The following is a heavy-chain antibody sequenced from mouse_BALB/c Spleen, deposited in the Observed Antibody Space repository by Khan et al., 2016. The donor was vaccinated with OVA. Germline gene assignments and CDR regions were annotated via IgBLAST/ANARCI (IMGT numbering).Heavy chain of an antibody. CDR3: ARAGYGSVAY. J-gene: IGHJ3*01. Sequence: QVQLQQSGPELVKPGASVRISCKASGYTFTSSFIHWVKQRPGQGLEWIGWIYPGNVNTEYNERFTGKATLTADTSSSTTYMQLSSLTSEDSAVYFCARAGYGSVAYWGQGTLVTVSA. V-gene: IGHV1S56*01. CDR2: IYPGNVNT. CDR1: GYTFTSSF. D-gene: IGHD2-10*02.